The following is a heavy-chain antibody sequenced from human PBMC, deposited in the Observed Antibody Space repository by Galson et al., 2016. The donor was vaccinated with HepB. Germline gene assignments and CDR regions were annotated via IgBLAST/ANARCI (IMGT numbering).Heavy chain of an antibody. CDR2: ISSSVSTI. CDR1: GFTFSSFE. J-gene: IGHJ4*02. CDR3: ARGRARSTYYYDNSGYDS. Sequence: SLRLSCAASGFTFSSFEMNWVRQAPGKGLEWVSYISSSVSTIYYADSVKGRFTISRDDAKSPLFLQMNSLRAEDTGVYYCARGRARSTYYYDNSGYDSWGQGTLVIVSS. V-gene: IGHV3-48*03. D-gene: IGHD3-22*01.